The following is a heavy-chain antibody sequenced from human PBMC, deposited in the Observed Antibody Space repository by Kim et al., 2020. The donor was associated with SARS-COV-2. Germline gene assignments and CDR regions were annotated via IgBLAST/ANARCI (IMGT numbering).Heavy chain of an antibody. D-gene: IGHD5-12*01. CDR1: GFTFSSYA. CDR3: ARESGDGYGRVHYYYYGMDV. CDR2: ISSNGGST. V-gene: IGHV3-64*01. Sequence: GGSLRLSCAASGFTFSSYAMHWVRQAPGKGLEYVSAISSNGGSTYYANSVKGRFTISRDNSKNTLYLRMGRLRAEDMAVYYCARESGDGYGRVHYYYYGMDVWGQGTTVTVSS. J-gene: IGHJ6*02.